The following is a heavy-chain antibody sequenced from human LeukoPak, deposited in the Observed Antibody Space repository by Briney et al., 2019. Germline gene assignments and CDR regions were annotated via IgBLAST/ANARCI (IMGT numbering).Heavy chain of an antibody. V-gene: IGHV5-51*01. J-gene: IGHJ4*02. CDR3: ARLDSISSSIDF. D-gene: IGHD6-6*01. CDR2: IYPGDSDT. CDR1: GYKFSSYW. Sequence: GESLKISCEASGYKFSSYWIGWVRQMPEKGLEWMGIIYPGDSDTRYSPSFQGQVTISTNKSISTAYLQWTSLKASDTAMYYCARLDSISSSIDFWGQGTLVTVSS.